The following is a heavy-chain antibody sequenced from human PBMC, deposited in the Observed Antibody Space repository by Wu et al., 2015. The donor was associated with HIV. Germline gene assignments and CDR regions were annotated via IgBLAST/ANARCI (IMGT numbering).Heavy chain of an antibody. CDR1: GYSFTHYG. D-gene: IGHD2-2*01. Sequence: QVHLVQSGVEVKKPGASVKVSCKASGYSFTHYGIAWVRQAPGQGLEWMGWISANNGDTSYAQKFQGRVTVTTDTSTTTSYMELRSLKSDDTAVYYCGRVAGCSFTWCYWRMDVWGQGTTVLVSS. J-gene: IGHJ6*02. V-gene: IGHV1-18*01. CDR3: GRVAGCSFTWCYWRMDV. CDR2: ISANNGDT.